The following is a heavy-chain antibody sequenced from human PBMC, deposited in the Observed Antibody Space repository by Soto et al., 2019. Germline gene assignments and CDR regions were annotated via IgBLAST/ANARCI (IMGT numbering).Heavy chain of an antibody. D-gene: IGHD1-1*01. V-gene: IGHV4-38-2*02. CDR1: TYSISSGFF. J-gene: IGHJ5*02. Sequence: VSLTCSVSTYSISSGFFWGWIRQPPGKGLEWIGSIFHTGDTYYNPSLKSRITMSVDTSRNQFSLKLTSLTAADTAVYYCARDTNSLDPWGQGTLVTVSS. CDR3: ARDTNSLDP. CDR2: IFHTGDT.